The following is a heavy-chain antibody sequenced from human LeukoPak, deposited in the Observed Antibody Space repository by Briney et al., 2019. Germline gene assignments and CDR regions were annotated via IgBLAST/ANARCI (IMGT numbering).Heavy chain of an antibody. Sequence: ASVKVSRKASGYTFTGYYMHWVRQAPGQGLEWMGWINPNSGGTNYAQKFQGRVTMTRDTSISTAYMELSRLRSDDTAVYYCARTYAYVGWYPHLPGVYWGQGTLVTVSS. V-gene: IGHV1-2*02. CDR3: ARTYAYVGWYPHLPGVY. D-gene: IGHD2-15*01. J-gene: IGHJ4*02. CDR2: INPNSGGT. CDR1: GYTFTGYY.